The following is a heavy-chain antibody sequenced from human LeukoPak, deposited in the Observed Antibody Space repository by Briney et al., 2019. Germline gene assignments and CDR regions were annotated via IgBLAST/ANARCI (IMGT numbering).Heavy chain of an antibody. V-gene: IGHV3-21*01. J-gene: IGHJ5*02. CDR2: ISSSSSYI. CDR3: ARGGKLEPTALAS. Sequence: GGSLRLSCAASGFTFNSYTVNWVRQVPGKGLEWVSSISSSSSYIYYSDSVKGRSTISRDNANRMLSLHINSLRVEDSAIYYCARGGKLEPTALASWGQGSLVVVSS. D-gene: IGHD2-21*02. CDR1: GFTFNSYT.